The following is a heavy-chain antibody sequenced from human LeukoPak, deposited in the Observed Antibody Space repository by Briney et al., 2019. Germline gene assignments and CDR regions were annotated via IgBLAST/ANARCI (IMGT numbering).Heavy chain of an antibody. CDR1: GGFFSGYY. Sequence: SETLSLTCAVYGGFFSGYYWSWIRQPPGKGLEWIGEINHSGSTNYNPSLKSRVTISVDTSKNQFSLKLSSVTAADTAVYYCARGAFNWNRQAPLDYWGQGTLVTVSS. CDR2: INHSGST. J-gene: IGHJ4*02. D-gene: IGHD1-20*01. CDR3: ARGAFNWNRQAPLDY. V-gene: IGHV4-34*01.